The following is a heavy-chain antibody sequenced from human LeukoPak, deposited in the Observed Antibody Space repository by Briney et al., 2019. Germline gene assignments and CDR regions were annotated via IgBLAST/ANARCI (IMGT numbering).Heavy chain of an antibody. CDR1: GGSISNSSYY. J-gene: IGHJ3*02. CDR2: IFYSGSA. D-gene: IGHD2/OR15-2a*01. CDR3: ARKNDFEI. V-gene: IGHV4-39*07. Sequence: SETLSLTCTVSGGSISNSSYYWGWIRQPPGKGLEWIGTIFYSGSAYYNPSLKSRVTISVDTSKNQFSLRLPSVTAADTAVYYRARKNDFEIWGQGTLVTVSS.